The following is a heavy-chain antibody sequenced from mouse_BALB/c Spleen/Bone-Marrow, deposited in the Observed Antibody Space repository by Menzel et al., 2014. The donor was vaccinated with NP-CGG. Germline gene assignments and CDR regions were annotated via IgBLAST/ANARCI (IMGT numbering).Heavy chain of an antibody. CDR3: ARSTGTPFDY. CDR1: GYAFTNYL. CDR2: INPGSGGT. D-gene: IGHD4-1*02. Sequence: QVQLQQPGAELVRPGTSVKVSCKASGYAFTNYLIEWVEQRPGQGLEWIGVINPGSGGTNYCEKFKGKATLTADKSSSTAYMQLSSLTSHDSAVYFCARSTGTPFDYWGQGTTLTVSS. V-gene: IGHV1-54*01. J-gene: IGHJ2*01.